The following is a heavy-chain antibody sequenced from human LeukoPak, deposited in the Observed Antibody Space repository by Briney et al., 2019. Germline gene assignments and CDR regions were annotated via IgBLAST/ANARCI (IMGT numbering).Heavy chain of an antibody. CDR3: AKPYLSYYDSGGDY. V-gene: IGHV3-7*03. D-gene: IGHD3-22*01. CDR2: IKQDGSEK. J-gene: IGHJ4*02. Sequence: GGSLRLSCAASGFTFSSYWMSWVRQAPGKGLEWVANIKQDGSEKYYVDSVKGRFTISRDNSKNTLYLQMNSLRAEDTAVYYCAKPYLSYYDSGGDYWGQGTLVTVSS. CDR1: GFTFSSYW.